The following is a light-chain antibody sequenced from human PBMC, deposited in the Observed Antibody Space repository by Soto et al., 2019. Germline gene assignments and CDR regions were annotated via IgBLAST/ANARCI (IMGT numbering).Light chain of an antibody. CDR1: QSISNW. Sequence: DIQMTQSPSTLSASVGDRVTITCRASQSISNWLAWYQQRPGKAPKLLIYKASSLESGVPSRFSGSGSGTQFTLNISSLQPDDFAPYHCQQYGTFPWTFGQGTKVEIK. CDR3: QQYGTFPWT. J-gene: IGKJ1*01. CDR2: KAS. V-gene: IGKV1-5*03.